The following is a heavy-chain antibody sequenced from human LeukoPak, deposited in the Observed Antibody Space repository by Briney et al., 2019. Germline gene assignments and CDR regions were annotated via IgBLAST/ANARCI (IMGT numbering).Heavy chain of an antibody. D-gene: IGHD2-15*01. CDR2: INHSGST. J-gene: IGHJ5*02. V-gene: IGHV4-34*01. Sequence: SETLSLTCAVYGGSFSGYYWSWIRQPPGKGLEWIGEINHSGSTNYNPSLKSRVTISVDTSKNQFSLKLSSVTAADTAVYYCARDKSDCSGGSCLNWFDPWGQGTLVTVSS. CDR3: ARDKSDCSGGSCLNWFDP. CDR1: GGSFSGYY.